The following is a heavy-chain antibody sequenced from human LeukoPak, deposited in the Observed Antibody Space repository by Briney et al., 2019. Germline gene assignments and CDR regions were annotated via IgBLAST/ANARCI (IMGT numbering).Heavy chain of an antibody. CDR1: GYSFTSYW. CDR2: IYPGDSDT. J-gene: IGHJ4*02. V-gene: IGHV5-51*01. Sequence: GESLKISCKGSGYSFTSYWIGWVRQMPGKGLEWMGIIYPGDSDTRYSPSFRGQVTISADKSISTAYLQWSSLKASDTAMYYCARGDSNGYSEVWFDYWGQGTLVTVSS. D-gene: IGHD3-22*01. CDR3: ARGDSNGYSEVWFDY.